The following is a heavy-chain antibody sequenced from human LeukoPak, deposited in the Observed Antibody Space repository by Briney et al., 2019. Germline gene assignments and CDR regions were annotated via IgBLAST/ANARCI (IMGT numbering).Heavy chain of an antibody. CDR2: ISAYNGNT. J-gene: IGHJ4*02. D-gene: IGHD3-22*01. CDR1: GYTFTSYG. V-gene: IGHV1-18*01. CDR3: ARAPDYDSSGYFDGDY. Sequence: ASVKVSCKASGYTFTSYGISWVRQAPGHGLEWMGWISAYNGNTNYAQKLQGRVTMTTDTSTSTAYMELRSLRSDDTAVYYCARAPDYDSSGYFDGDYWGQGTLVTVSS.